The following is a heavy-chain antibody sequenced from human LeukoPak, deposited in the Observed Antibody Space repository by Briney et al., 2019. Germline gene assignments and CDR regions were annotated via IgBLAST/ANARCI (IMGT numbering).Heavy chain of an antibody. J-gene: IGHJ4*02. CDR3: AKGLRYYYDSSGAFDY. CDR2: ISYDGSNK. V-gene: IGHV3-30*18. Sequence: PGGSLRLSCAASGFTFSSYGMHWVRQAPGKGLEWVAVISYDGSNKYYADSVKGRFTISRDNSKNTLYLQMNSLRAEDTAVYYCAKGLRYYYDSSGAFDYWGQGTLVTVSS. D-gene: IGHD3-22*01. CDR1: GFTFSSYG.